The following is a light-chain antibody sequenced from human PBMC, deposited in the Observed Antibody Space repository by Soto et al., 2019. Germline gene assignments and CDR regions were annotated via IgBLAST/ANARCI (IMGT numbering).Light chain of an antibody. V-gene: IGKV1-39*01. Sequence: IQMTPSPSSLSAYLGARVPITCRASQGINNFLNWYQQKPGEAPNLLIYGASNLQSGVPSRFSGSGSGAHFTLTISTLQPEDFATYYCQQSCNNPTLGQGTRLEIK. CDR2: GAS. CDR1: QGINNF. CDR3: QQSCNNPT. J-gene: IGKJ5*01.